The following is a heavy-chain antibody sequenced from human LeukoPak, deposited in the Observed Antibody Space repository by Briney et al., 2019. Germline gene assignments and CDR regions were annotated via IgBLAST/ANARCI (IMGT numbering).Heavy chain of an antibody. CDR1: GFTFSSYG. J-gene: IGHJ6*03. Sequence: GGSLRLSCAASGFTFSSYGMHWVRQAPGKGLEWVAFIRYDGSNKYYADSVKGRFTISRDNSKNTLYLQMNSLRAEDTAVYYCAKDPREWLAYELFYYYYYYMDVWGKGTTVTVSS. CDR3: AKDPREWLAYELFYYYYYYMDV. D-gene: IGHD6-19*01. V-gene: IGHV3-30*02. CDR2: IRYDGSNK.